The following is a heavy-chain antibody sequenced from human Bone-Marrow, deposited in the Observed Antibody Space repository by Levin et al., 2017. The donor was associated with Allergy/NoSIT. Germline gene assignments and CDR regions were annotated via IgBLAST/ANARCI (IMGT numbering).Heavy chain of an antibody. CDR2: ITWNSDHL. J-gene: IGHJ4*02. CDR3: AKDLGEAVNY. Sequence: LSLPCAASGFTSDDFAMHWVRQAPGKGLEWVSGITWNSDHLKYADSVRGRFTVSRDNAKNSLYLEMNSLRAEDTALYYCAKDLGEAVNYWGQGTLVIVSS. D-gene: IGHD2-15*01. CDR1: GFTSDDFA. V-gene: IGHV3-9*02.